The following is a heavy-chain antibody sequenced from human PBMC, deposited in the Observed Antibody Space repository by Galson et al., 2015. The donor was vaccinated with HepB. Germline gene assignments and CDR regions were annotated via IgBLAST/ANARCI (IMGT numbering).Heavy chain of an antibody. CDR1: GGSFSGYY. Sequence: ETLSLTCAVYGGSFSGYYWSWIRQPPGKGLEWIGEINHSGSTNYNPSLKSRVTISVDTSKNQFSLKPSSVTAADTAVYYCARESGWTRYYYYYYMDVWGKGTTVTVSS. D-gene: IGHD6-19*01. CDR2: INHSGST. CDR3: ARESGWTRYYYYYYMDV. J-gene: IGHJ6*03. V-gene: IGHV4-34*01.